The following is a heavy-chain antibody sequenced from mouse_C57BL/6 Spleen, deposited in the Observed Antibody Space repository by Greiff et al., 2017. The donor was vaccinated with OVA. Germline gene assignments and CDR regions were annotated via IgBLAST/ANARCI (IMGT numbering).Heavy chain of an antibody. Sequence: QVQLQQPGAELVKPGASVKLSCKASGYTFTSYWLHWVKQGPGQGLEWIGMIHPNSGSTNYNEKFKSKATLTVDKSSSTAYMQLSSLTSEDSAVYYCARSGDGYLDYWGQGTTLTVSS. CDR2: IHPNSGST. J-gene: IGHJ2*01. CDR3: ARSGDGYLDY. CDR1: GYTFTSYW. V-gene: IGHV1-64*01. D-gene: IGHD2-3*01.